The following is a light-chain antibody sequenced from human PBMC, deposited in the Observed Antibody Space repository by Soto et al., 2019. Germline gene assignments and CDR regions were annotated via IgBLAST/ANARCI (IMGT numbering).Light chain of an antibody. CDR2: DAT. Sequence: DIQMTHSPSTLSASVGDRVTITCRASHNIGGWLAWYQQKPGKAPRLLIYDATRLESGVPSRFSGSGSGTEFTLTISSLQPDDFATYYCQQHKSFALTFGGGTKVDIK. CDR3: QQHKSFALT. V-gene: IGKV1-5*01. J-gene: IGKJ4*01. CDR1: HNIGGW.